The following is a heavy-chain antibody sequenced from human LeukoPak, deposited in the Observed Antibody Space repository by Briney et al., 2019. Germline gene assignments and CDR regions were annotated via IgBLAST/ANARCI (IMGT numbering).Heavy chain of an antibody. CDR3: ARGNTDYYDSSGYYTY. J-gene: IGHJ4*02. CDR2: IYYSGST. D-gene: IGHD3-22*01. V-gene: IGHV4-59*01. CDR1: GGSISSDY. Sequence: SETLSLTCTVSGGSISSDYWSWLRQPPGKGLEWIGYIYYSGSTNYNPSLKSRVTISVDTSKNQFSLKLSSVTAADTAVYYCARGNTDYYDSSGYYTYWGQGTLVTVSS.